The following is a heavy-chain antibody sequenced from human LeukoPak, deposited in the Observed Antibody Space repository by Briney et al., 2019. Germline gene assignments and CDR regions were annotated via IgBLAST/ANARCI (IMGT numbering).Heavy chain of an antibody. CDR2: ISKSGST. V-gene: IGHV4-59*11. CDR3: ASLPGSGRGSYLFDF. J-gene: IGHJ4*02. CDR1: GASITNHY. D-gene: IGHD3-10*01. Sequence: SETLSLTCTVSGASITNHYWSWIRQSPGKGLEWIGYISKSGSTNYNPSLKSRVTISLDTSKNQFSLKLSSVTDADTAVYYCASLPGSGRGSYLFDFWGQGTQVTVSS.